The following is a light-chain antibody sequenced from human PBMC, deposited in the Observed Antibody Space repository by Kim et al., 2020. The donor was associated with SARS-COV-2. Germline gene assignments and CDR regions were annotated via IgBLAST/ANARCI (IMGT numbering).Light chain of an antibody. Sequence: QSVLTQPPSVSGAPGQGVTISCTGSSSNIGAGYDVHWYQQLPGTAPKLLIYDNTNRPSGVPDRFSGSKSGISASVAISGLQAEDEADDYCQSYDSSLRVSGVFGTGTKVTVL. CDR2: DNT. CDR3: QSYDSSLRVSGV. CDR1: SSNIGAGYD. V-gene: IGLV1-40*01. J-gene: IGLJ1*01.